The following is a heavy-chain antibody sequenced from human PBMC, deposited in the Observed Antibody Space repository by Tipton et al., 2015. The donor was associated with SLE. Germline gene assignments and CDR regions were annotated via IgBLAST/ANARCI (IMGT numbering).Heavy chain of an antibody. Sequence: LRLSCAVYGGSFSGYYWSWIRQHPGKGLEWIGYIYHTGTTYYNPSLKSRVTISVDTSKNQFSLTLRSVTAADTAVYYCARSVLIVYDAFDIWGQGTKVSVSS. CDR2: IYHTGTT. V-gene: IGHV4-34*09. D-gene: IGHD2/OR15-2a*01. CDR1: GGSFSGYY. J-gene: IGHJ3*02. CDR3: ARSVLIVYDAFDI.